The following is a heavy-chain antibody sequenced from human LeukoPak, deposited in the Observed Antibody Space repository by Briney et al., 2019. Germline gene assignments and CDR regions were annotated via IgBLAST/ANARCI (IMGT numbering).Heavy chain of an antibody. CDR2: ISNSGKTI. V-gene: IGHV3-48*01. J-gene: IGHJ6*03. D-gene: IGHD3-3*01. CDR3: ARRITISGVGYYMDV. CDR1: GFIFSSYS. Sequence: GGSLRLSCAAAGFIFSSYSMIWVRQAPGKGLEWLSYISNSGKTIKYAGSVKGRFTVSRDNAWNSLHLQMNGLRAEDTAVYYCARRITISGVGYYMDVWGKGTTVTVSS.